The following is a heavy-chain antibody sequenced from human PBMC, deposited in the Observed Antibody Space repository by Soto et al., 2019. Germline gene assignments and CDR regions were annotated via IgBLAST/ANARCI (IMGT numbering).Heavy chain of an antibody. CDR2: IDPSDSYT. CDR1: GYSFTSYW. J-gene: IGHJ6*02. D-gene: IGHD6-19*01. V-gene: IGHV5-10-1*01. Sequence: GESLKISCNGSGYSFTSYWISWVRQMPGKGLEWMGRIDPSDSYTNYSPSFQGHVTISADKSISTAYLQWSSLKASDTAMYYCARLNRSSGWYRYYYYYGMDVWGQGTTVTVSS. CDR3: ARLNRSSGWYRYYYYYGMDV.